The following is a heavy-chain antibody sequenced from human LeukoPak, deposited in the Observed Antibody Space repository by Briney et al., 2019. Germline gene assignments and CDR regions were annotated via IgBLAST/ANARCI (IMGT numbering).Heavy chain of an antibody. CDR3: ARDSGSGYYYWFDP. CDR2: IYSGGST. J-gene: IGHJ5*02. CDR1: GFTVSRNY. D-gene: IGHD3-22*01. V-gene: IGHV3-53*01. Sequence: GGSLRLSCAVSGFTVSRNYKSWVRQAPGKGLEWVSVIYSGGSTDYADSVKGRFTISRDNSKNTVYLQMNSLRPEDTAMYYCARDSGSGYYYWFDPWGQGTLVTVSS.